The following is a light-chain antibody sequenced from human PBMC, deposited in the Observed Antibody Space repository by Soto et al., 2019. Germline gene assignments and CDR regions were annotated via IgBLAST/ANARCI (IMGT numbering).Light chain of an antibody. CDR1: QSISSW. J-gene: IGKJ1*01. CDR3: QQYNSYSWT. Sequence: DIQMTQSPSTLSASVGDRVTITCRASQSISSWLAWYQQKPGKAPKLLIYKASSLESGVPSRFSGSGSGTEFTLTISCLQPEDFATYYCQQYNSYSWTFGQGTKVEIK. CDR2: KAS. V-gene: IGKV1-5*03.